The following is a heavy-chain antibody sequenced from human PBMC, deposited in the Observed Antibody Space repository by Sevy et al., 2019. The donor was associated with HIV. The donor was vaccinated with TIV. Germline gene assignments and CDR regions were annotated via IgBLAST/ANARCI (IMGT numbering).Heavy chain of an antibody. J-gene: IGHJ4*02. CDR1: GFRFSSYG. V-gene: IGHV3-23*01. Sequence: GGSLRLSCTASGFRFSSYGMTWVRQAPGKGLEWVSSISGTGATTYYADSVEGRFTISRDNSKNTLFLQMNTLRAEDTAVYYCAKDGGVNWHQYYFDSRGQGTLVTVSS. CDR3: AKDGGVNWHQYYFDS. CDR2: ISGTGATT. D-gene: IGHD2-8*02.